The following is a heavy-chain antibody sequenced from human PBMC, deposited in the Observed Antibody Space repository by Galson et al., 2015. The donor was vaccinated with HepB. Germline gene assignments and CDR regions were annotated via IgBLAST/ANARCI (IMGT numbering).Heavy chain of an antibody. CDR2: ISPYNGYA. Sequence: SVKVSCKASDYTFTNYGVTWVRQAPGQGLEGMGWISPYNGYAYYTQKFQGRVTLTRDSSTSTVYIEVSSLRSDDTAVYYCAREIPDTYYFDYWGQGTLVTVSS. D-gene: IGHD2-21*01. CDR1: DYTFTNYG. J-gene: IGHJ4*02. CDR3: AREIPDTYYFDY. V-gene: IGHV1-18*04.